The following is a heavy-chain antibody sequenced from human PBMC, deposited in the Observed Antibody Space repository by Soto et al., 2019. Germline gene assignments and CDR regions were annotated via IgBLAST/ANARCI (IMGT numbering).Heavy chain of an antibody. CDR3: ARSDNYCSGGSCYSTGVSD. CDR1: GGSISSGDYY. CDR2: IYYSGST. D-gene: IGHD2-15*01. J-gene: IGHJ4*02. Sequence: QVQLQESGPGLVKPSQTLSLTCTVSGGSISSGDYYWSWIRQPPGKGLEWIGYIYYSGSTYSNPSLKSRVTISVDTSKNQFSLKLSSVTAADTAVYYCARSDNYCSGGSCYSTGVSDWGQGTLVTVSS. V-gene: IGHV4-30-4*01.